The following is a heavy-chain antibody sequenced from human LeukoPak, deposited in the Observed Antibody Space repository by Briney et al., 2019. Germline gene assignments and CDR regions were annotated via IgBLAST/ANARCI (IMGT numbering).Heavy chain of an antibody. CDR3: ARGGTTSWVGSFDH. CDR2: IIPYNGNT. Sequence: ASVKVSCKASDYTFTSYGISWVRQAPGQGLEWMGWIIPYNGNTNYAQNLQGRVSMTTDTSTTTAYTVLTSLTSDDTAVYYCARGGTTSWVGSFDHWGQGTLVTVSS. D-gene: IGHD1-14*01. CDR1: DYTFTSYG. V-gene: IGHV1-18*01. J-gene: IGHJ4*02.